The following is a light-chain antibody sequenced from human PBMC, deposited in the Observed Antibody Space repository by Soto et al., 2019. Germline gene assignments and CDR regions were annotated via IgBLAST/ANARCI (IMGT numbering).Light chain of an antibody. Sequence: DIEMTQSPSTLSASVGDRVTLTCRASQSITSWVAWYQQKPGKAPKLLIYKATHLQAGGPPRFSGRGSGTECSITISRLQPEDCANYYCQQYNYFQYTFVQGTALEMK. CDR1: QSITSW. CDR3: QQYNYFQYT. V-gene: IGKV1-5*03. CDR2: KAT. J-gene: IGKJ2*01.